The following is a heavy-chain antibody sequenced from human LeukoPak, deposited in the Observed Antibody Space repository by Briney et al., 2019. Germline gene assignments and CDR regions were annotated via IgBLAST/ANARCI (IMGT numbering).Heavy chain of an antibody. V-gene: IGHV3-7*04. CDR2: IKQDGSEK. J-gene: IGHJ4*02. CDR3: AREKSRSLAY. D-gene: IGHD4-17*01. Sequence: GGSLRLSCAASAFTLSNNWKSWVRQAPGKGLEWVANIKQDGSEKYCVDSVKGRFTISRDNAKNSLFLQMNDLRAEDTAVYYCAREKSRSLAYWGQGTLVTVSS. CDR1: AFTLSNNW.